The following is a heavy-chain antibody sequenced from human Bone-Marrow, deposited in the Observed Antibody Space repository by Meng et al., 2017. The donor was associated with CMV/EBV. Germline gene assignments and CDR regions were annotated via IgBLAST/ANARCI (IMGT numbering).Heavy chain of an antibody. D-gene: IGHD2-21*01. CDR3: ARVRGDWELDGGVNWFDP. V-gene: IGHV4-59*01. CDR1: GGSISSYY. CDR2: IYYSGST. J-gene: IGHJ5*02. Sequence: GSLRLSCTVSGGSISSYYWSWIRQPPGKGLEWIGYIYYSGSTNYNPSLKSRVTISVDTSKNQFSLKLSPVTAADTAVYYCARVRGDWELDGGVNWFDPWGQGTLATVSS.